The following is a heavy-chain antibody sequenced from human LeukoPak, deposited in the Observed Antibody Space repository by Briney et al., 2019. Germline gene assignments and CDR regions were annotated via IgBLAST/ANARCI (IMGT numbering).Heavy chain of an antibody. CDR3: AKSDRGFWSGYTNPFDY. Sequence: PGGSLRLSCAASGFTFSTYAMHWVRQAPGKGLEWVAVISNDGGNKYYADSVKGRFTISRDNSKNTLYLQMDSLRAEDTAVYYCAKSDRGFWSGYTNPFDYWGQGTLVTVSS. V-gene: IGHV3-30-3*02. J-gene: IGHJ4*02. CDR1: GFTFSTYA. CDR2: ISNDGGNK. D-gene: IGHD3-3*01.